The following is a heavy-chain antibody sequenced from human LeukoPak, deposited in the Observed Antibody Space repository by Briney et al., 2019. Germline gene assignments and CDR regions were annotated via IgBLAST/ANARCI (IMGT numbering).Heavy chain of an antibody. CDR3: ARDYGSGSPNYYMDV. CDR2: INPSGGST. V-gene: IGHV1-46*01. J-gene: IGHJ6*03. CDR1: GYTFTGYY. D-gene: IGHD3-10*01. Sequence: ASVKVSCKASGYTFTGYYMHWVRQAPGQGLEWMGWINPSGGSTSYAQKFQGRVTMTRDMSTSTVYMELSSLRSEDTAVYYCARDYGSGSPNYYMDVWGKGTTVTVSS.